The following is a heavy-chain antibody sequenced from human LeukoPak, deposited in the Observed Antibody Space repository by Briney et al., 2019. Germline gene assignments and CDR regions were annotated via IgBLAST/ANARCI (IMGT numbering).Heavy chain of an antibody. CDR3: ARGKMNGDDFDY. CDR2: IIPIFGTA. J-gene: IGHJ4*02. CDR1: GGTFSSYA. D-gene: IGHD4-17*01. V-gene: IGHV1-69*05. Sequence: ASVKVSCKASGGTFSSYAISWVRQAPGQGLERMGRIIPIFGTANYAQKFQGRVTITTDESTSTAYMELTRLRSEDTAVYYCARGKMNGDDFDYWGQGTLVTVSS.